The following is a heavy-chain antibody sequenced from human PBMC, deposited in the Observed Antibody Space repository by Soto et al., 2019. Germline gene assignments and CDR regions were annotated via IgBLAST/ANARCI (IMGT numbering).Heavy chain of an antibody. V-gene: IGHV5-51*01. D-gene: IGHD3-22*01. CDR3: AIYYDSSGYYFSY. CDR2: IYPGDSDT. CDR1: GYSFTSYW. J-gene: IGHJ4*02. Sequence: GESLKISCKGSGYSFTSYWIGWVRQMPGKGLEWMGIIYPGDSDTRYSPSFQGQVTISADKSISTAYLQWSSLKASDTAMYYCAIYYDSSGYYFSYWGQGTLVTVSS.